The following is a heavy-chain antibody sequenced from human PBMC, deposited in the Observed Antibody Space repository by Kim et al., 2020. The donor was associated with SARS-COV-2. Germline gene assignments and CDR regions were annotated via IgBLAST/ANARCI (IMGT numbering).Heavy chain of an antibody. J-gene: IGHJ6*01. Sequence: GGSLRLSCAASGFTLSSHLMRWVRQAPGMGLVWVSRIYKGGSTTNQAASAKRLSIICRDSANTPLHQQNNWRSAENTAVYYSGRSPSIESASHDWGHG. CDR3: GRSPSIESASHD. CDR1: GFTLSSHL. V-gene: IGHV3-74*01. CDR2: IYKGGSTT. D-gene: IGHD2-15*01.